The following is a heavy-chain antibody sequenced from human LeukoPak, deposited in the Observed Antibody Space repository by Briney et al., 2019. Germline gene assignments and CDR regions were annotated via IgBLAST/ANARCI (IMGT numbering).Heavy chain of an antibody. J-gene: IGHJ4*02. V-gene: IGHV3-7*01. D-gene: IGHD3-10*01. CDR3: ARDLGSYRHFFDY. Sequence: GGSLRLSCVGSGFTFSSYWMTWVRQAPGKGLEWVANIKQDGSEIYYVDSVKGRFTISRDNAKNSLYLQMNSLRADDTAVYKCARDLGSYRHFFDYWGQGTLVTVSS. CDR2: IKQDGSEI. CDR1: GFTFSSYW.